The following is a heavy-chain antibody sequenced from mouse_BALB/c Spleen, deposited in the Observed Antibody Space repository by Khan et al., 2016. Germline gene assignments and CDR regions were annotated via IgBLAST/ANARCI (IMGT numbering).Heavy chain of an antibody. CDR3: TNDYGSNDVLHY. CDR2: IYPGNSDN. Sequence: VQLKQSGTVLARPGASVKMSCKASGYSFTSYWMHWVKQRPGQGLEWIGAIYPGNSDNRYNQKFKGKAKLTAVTSASTAYMELSSLTNEDSAVYCCTNDYGSNDVLHYWGQGTSVTVSS. J-gene: IGHJ4*01. V-gene: IGHV1-5*01. D-gene: IGHD1-1*01. CDR1: GYSFTSYW.